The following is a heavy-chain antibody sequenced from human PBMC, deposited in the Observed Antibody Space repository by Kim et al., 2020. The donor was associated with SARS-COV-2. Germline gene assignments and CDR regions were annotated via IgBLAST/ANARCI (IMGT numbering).Heavy chain of an antibody. CDR3: WTGQYHSSSTCCANCFDS. V-gene: IGHV3-7*01. J-gene: IGHJ5*01. Sequence: GTLRLSCAASGFTISSCWMCWVRQGPGKGPEWVSNINHDGSEIYYVDSVNGRFITIRDNANNSQFSQMNSPRAAAQAVYYCWTGQYHSSSTCCANCFDS. CDR2: INHDGSEI. CDR1: GFTISSCW. D-gene: IGHD2-2*01.